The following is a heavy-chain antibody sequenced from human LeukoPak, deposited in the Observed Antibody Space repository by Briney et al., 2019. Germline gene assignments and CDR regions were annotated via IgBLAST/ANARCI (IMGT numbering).Heavy chain of an antibody. D-gene: IGHD4-11*01. J-gene: IGHJ5*01. V-gene: IGHV4-59*01. CDR1: GGSISNYY. CDR3: ARVGPYSNRLDS. CDR2: IYYSGST. Sequence: SETLSLTCTVSGGSISNYYWGWIRQPPGKGLEWIGCIYYSGSTNYNPSLKSRVTMSADTSKNQFSLNLRSVTAADTAVYYCARVGPYSNRLDSWGQGTLVTVSS.